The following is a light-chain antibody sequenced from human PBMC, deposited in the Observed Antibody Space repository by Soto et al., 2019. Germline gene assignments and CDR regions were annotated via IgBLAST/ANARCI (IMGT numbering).Light chain of an antibody. CDR2: GAS. CDR3: QQYNNWPQT. J-gene: IGKJ1*01. V-gene: IGKV3-15*01. CDR1: QTINNN. Sequence: VMTQAPATLSVSPGERATLXXRASQTINNNVAWDQLKDGPVPRVXIYGASTRATDGPARFSGSGSGTEFTLTIRSLQSEDFAEYHCQQYNNWPQTFGQGTKVDIK.